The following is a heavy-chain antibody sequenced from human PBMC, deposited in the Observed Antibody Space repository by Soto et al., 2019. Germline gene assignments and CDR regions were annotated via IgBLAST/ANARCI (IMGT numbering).Heavy chain of an antibody. CDR3: ARGAITGTTGSVFDY. CDR1: GGTFSSYA. D-gene: IGHD1-7*01. V-gene: IGHV1-69*13. CDR2: IIPIFGTA. Sequence: SVKVSCKASGGTFSSYAISWVRQAPGQGLEWMGGIIPIFGTANYAQKFQGRVTITADESTSTAYMELSSLRSEDTAVYYCARGAITGTTGSVFDYWGQGTLVTVSS. J-gene: IGHJ4*02.